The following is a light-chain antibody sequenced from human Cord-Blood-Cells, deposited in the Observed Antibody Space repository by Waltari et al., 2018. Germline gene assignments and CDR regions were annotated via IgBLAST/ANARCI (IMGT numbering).Light chain of an antibody. CDR3: QQYYSNPPT. Sequence: DIQMTQSPSSLSASVGDRVTITCRASQSISSYLNWYQQKPGKAPKLLIYAAYSLQSGVPSRFSGSGSGTEFTLTISSLQPEDFATYYCQQYYSNPPTFGQGTKVEIK. CDR2: AAY. V-gene: IGKV1-39*01. CDR1: QSISSY. J-gene: IGKJ1*01.